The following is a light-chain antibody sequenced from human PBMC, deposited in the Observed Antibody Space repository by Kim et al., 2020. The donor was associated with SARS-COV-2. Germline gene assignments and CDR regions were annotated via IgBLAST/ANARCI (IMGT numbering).Light chain of an antibody. CDR1: SLRSYY. CDR2: GKN. Sequence: SSELTQDPAVSVALGQTVRITCQRDSLRSYYASWYQQKPGQAPVLVIYGKNNRPSGIPDRFSGSSSGNTASLTITGAQAEDEADYYCNSRDSSGNHRWVFGGRTQLTVL. J-gene: IGLJ3*02. CDR3: NSRDSSGNHRWV. V-gene: IGLV3-19*01.